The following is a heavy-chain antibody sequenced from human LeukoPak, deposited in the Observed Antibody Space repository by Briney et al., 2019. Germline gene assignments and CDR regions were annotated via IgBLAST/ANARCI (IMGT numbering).Heavy chain of an antibody. J-gene: IGHJ2*01. D-gene: IGHD4-23*01. CDR3: ARYPDGGRSDWYFDL. CDR1: GVTFSSYS. CDR2: ISSSSSYI. V-gene: IGHV3-21*01. Sequence: GGSLRPSCAASGVTFSSYSMNWVRKAPGKGLEWVSSISSSSSYIYYADSVKGRFTISRYNAKNSLYLQMNSLRAEDTAVYYCARYPDGGRSDWYFDLWGRGTLVTVSS.